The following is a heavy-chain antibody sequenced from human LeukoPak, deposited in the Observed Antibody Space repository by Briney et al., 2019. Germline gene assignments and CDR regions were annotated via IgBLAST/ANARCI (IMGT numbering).Heavy chain of an antibody. CDR3: ARNLVAAWLDAFDI. V-gene: IGHV4-59*01. D-gene: IGHD2-15*01. J-gene: IGHJ3*02. CDR2: IYYSGST. CDR1: GGSISSYY. Sequence: SETLSLTCTVSGGSISSYYWSWIRQPPGKGLEGMGYIYYSGSTNYNPSLKSRVTISVDTSKNQFSLKLSSVTAADTAVYYCARNLVAAWLDAFDIWGQGTMVTVSS.